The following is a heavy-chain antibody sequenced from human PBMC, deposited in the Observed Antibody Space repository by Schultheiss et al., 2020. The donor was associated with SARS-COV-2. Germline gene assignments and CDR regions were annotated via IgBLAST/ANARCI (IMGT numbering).Heavy chain of an antibody. CDR2: INPNSGGT. CDR3: ARTTWDCTRGACYEH. D-gene: IGHD2-8*02. V-gene: IGHV1-2*02. J-gene: IGHJ1*01. CDR1: GYTFTGYY. Sequence: ASVKVSCKASGYTFTGYYMHWVRQAPGQGLEWMGWINPNSGGTNYAQKFQGRVTVTTETSTSQVYMELRSLRSDDTAVYFCARTTWDCTRGACYEHWGQGALVKVSS.